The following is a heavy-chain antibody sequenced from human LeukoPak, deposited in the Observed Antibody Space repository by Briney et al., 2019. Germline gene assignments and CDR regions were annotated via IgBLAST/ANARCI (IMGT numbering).Heavy chain of an antibody. CDR2: INPNSGGT. CDR1: GYTFTGYY. D-gene: IGHD2-15*01. V-gene: IGHV1-2*04. CDR3: ARDVVGSGYCSGRTCFPDYYGMDV. J-gene: IGHJ6*02. Sequence: GASVKVSCKASGYTFTGYYMHWVRQAPGEGLEWMGWINPNSGGTNYAQKFQGWATMTRDTSISTAYMELSRLRSDDTAVYYCARDVVGSGYCSGRTCFPDYYGMDVWGQGTTLTVSS.